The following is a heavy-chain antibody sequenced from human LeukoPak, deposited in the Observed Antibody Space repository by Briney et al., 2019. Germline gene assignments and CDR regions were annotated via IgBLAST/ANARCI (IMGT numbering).Heavy chain of an antibody. CDR3: AKDRGGGSFSY. V-gene: IGHV3-11*04. Sequence: GGSLRLSCAASGFTFSDYYMSWIRQAPGKGLEWVSYISSSGSTIYYADSVKGRFTISRDNSKNTLYLQMNSLRAEDTAVYYCAKDRGGGSFSYWGQGTLVTVSS. CDR2: ISSSGSTI. D-gene: IGHD1-26*01. J-gene: IGHJ4*02. CDR1: GFTFSDYY.